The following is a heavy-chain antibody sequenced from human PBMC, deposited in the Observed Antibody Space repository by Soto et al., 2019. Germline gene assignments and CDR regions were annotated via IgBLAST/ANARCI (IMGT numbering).Heavy chain of an antibody. D-gene: IGHD1-1*01. V-gene: IGHV3-23*01. CDR3: AKYTGIRGYNWFDP. CDR2: ILVGGST. J-gene: IGHJ5*02. CDR1: GFICSSYD. Sequence: PGGSLRLSCAVSGFICSSYDMSWVRQAPGKGLEWVSTILVGGSTHYEDSVKGRFTISRDTSKNTVYLQMNSLRAEDTAVYYCAKYTGIRGYNWFDPWGQGTLVTVSS.